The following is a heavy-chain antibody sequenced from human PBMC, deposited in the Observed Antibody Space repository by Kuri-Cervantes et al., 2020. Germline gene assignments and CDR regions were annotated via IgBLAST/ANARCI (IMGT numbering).Heavy chain of an antibody. Sequence: ESLKISCTVSGASISSSSYYWGWIRQPPGKGLEWIGSIYHSGSTNYNPSLKSRVTISVDKSKNQFSLKLSSVTAADTAVYYCARGDGDAYYYYGMDVWGQGTTVTGSS. D-gene: IGHD4-17*01. J-gene: IGHJ6*02. CDR1: GASISSSSYY. CDR3: ARGDGDAYYYYGMDV. CDR2: IYHSGST. V-gene: IGHV4-39*07.